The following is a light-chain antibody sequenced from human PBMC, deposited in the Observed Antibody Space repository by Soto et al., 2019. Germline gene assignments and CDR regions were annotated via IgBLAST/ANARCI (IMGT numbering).Light chain of an antibody. CDR1: SSNIGSNY. Sequence: QSVLTQPPSASGTPGQRVTISCSGSSSNIGSNYVYWYQQLPGTAPKLLIYRNNQRPSGVPDRVSGSESGTSASLAISGLRSEAEDDYYCAAWDDSLSGPVFGGGTKLTVL. V-gene: IGLV1-47*01. CDR2: RNN. CDR3: AAWDDSLSGPV. J-gene: IGLJ2*01.